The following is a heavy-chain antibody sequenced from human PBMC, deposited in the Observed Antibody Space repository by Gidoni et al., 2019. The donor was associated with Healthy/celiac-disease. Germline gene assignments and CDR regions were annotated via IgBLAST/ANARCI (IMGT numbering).Heavy chain of an antibody. CDR1: GGTLRTYA. CDR2: IIPIFGTA. Sequence: QVQLMQSGAEVKKPGSSVKVSCKASGGTLRTYAISRVRQAPGQGLEWMGGIIPIFGTANYAQEFQGRVTITADKSTSTAYMELSSLRSEDTAVYYCASDSNPTVTTRYIDYWGQGTLVTVSS. V-gene: IGHV1-69*06. D-gene: IGHD4-17*01. CDR3: ASDSNPTVTTRYIDY. J-gene: IGHJ4*02.